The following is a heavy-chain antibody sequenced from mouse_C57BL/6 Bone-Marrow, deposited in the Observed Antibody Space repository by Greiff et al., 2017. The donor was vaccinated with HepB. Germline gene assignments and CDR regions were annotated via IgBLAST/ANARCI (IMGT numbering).Heavy chain of an antibody. CDR3: ARGSFFMDY. J-gene: IGHJ4*01. V-gene: IGHV7-3*01. CDR2: IRSKANGYTT. D-gene: IGHD1-1*01. Sequence: EVKLMESGGGLVQPGGSLSLSCAASGFTFTDYYMSWVRQPPGKALEWLGFIRSKANGYTTEYSASVKGRFTISRDNSQSILYLQMNALRAEDSATYYCARGSFFMDYWGQGTSVTVSS. CDR1: GFTFTDYY.